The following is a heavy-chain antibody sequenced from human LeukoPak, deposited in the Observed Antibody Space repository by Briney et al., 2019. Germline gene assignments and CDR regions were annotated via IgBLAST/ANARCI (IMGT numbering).Heavy chain of an antibody. CDR3: ARGYFITMIVRDAFDI. D-gene: IGHD3-22*01. Sequence: SETLSLTCTVSGGSISSGSYYWSWIRQPAGKGLEWIGRIYTSGSTNYNPSLKSRVTISVDTSKNQFSLKLSSVTAAGTAVYYCARGYFITMIVRDAFDIWGQGTTVTVSS. CDR1: GGSISSGSYY. J-gene: IGHJ3*02. V-gene: IGHV4-61*02. CDR2: IYTSGST.